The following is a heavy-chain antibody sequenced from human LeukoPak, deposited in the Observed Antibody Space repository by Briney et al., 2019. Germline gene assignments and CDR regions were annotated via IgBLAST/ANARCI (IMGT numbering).Heavy chain of an antibody. CDR1: GFSFSNYA. V-gene: IGHV3-23*01. J-gene: IGHJ4*02. D-gene: IGHD1-1*01. Sequence: GGSLRLSCAASGFSFSNYAMSWVRQAPARGPEWVSSITGGGETFYADSVKGRFTLSRDDSRNTVYLQLNNLRVEDTAIYYCAKANWVSNADAVWWGQGTQVTVSS. CDR2: ITGGGET. CDR3: AKANWVSNADAVW.